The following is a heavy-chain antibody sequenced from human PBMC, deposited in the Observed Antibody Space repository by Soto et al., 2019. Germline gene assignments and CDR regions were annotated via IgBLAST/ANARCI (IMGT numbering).Heavy chain of an antibody. J-gene: IGHJ3*02. CDR3: AKDPNGNYVGAFDM. Sequence: EVQLLESGGGLVQPGGSLRLSCVASGFTFSPYAMTWVRQAPGKGLEWVSGIRSSGDSTYYVDSVKRRFTISRDNSKNVWDLQMNSLRADDTALYYGAKDPNGNYVGAFDMRGHGTTVTVPS. V-gene: IGHV3-23*01. CDR2: IRSSGDST. D-gene: IGHD1-7*01. CDR1: GFTFSPYA.